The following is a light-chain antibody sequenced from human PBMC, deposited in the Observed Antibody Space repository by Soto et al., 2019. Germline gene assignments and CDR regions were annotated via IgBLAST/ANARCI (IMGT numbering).Light chain of an antibody. CDR3: QQYYSAPPT. V-gene: IGKV4-1*01. CDR1: QSVLYSSNNKNY. CDR2: WAS. J-gene: IGKJ1*01. Sequence: IVRTQSPDSLAVSLGERATINCKSSQSVLYSSNNKNYLAWYQQKPGKPPELLIYWASTRESGVPDRFSGTGSGTDFTLTISSLQAEDVAVYYCQQYYSAPPTFGQGTKVEIK.